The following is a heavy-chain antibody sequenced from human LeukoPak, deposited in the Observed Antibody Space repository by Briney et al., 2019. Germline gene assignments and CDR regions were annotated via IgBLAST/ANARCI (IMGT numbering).Heavy chain of an antibody. CDR2: IWYDGSNK. CDR3: ARGGYYDFWSGYSGSLDY. CDR1: GFTFSSYA. D-gene: IGHD3-3*01. Sequence: GRSLRLSCAASGFTFSSYAMHWVRQAPGKGLEWVAVIWYDGSNKYYADSVKGRFTISRDNSKNTLYLQMNSLRAEDTAVYYCARGGYYDFWSGYSGSLDYWGQGTLVTVSS. J-gene: IGHJ4*02. V-gene: IGHV3-33*08.